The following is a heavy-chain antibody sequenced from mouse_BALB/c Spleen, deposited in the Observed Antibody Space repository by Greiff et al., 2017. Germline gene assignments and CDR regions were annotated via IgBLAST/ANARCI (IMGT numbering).Heavy chain of an antibody. J-gene: IGHJ2*01. CDR1: GFTFSSYT. CDR2: ISSGGSYT. CDR3: TREGLRRSFDY. D-gene: IGHD2-2*01. V-gene: IGHV5-6-4*01. Sequence: EVMLVESGGGLVKPGGSLKLSCAASGFTFSSYTMSWVRQTPEKRLEWVATISSGGSYTYYPDSVKGRFTISRDNAKNTLYLQMSSLKSEDTAMYYCTREGLRRSFDYWGQGTTLTVSS.